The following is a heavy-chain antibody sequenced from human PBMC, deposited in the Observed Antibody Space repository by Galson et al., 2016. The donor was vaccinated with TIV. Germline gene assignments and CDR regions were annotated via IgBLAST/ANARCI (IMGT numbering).Heavy chain of an antibody. CDR3: AKGAKDHVYHGMDV. V-gene: IGHV3-9*01. Sequence: SRRLSCAASGFAFDAYAMHWVRQPPGKGLEWVSGINWSSASTGYAGSVKGRFTISRDNAKNSLYLQMHSLRPEDTALYYCAKGAKDHVYHGMDVWGQGTTVSVSS. J-gene: IGHJ6*02. CDR2: INWSSAST. CDR1: GFAFDAYA. D-gene: IGHD1-14*01.